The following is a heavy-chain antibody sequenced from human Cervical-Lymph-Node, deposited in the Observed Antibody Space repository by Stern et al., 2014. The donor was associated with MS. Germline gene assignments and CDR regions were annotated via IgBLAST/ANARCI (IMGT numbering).Heavy chain of an antibody. CDR3: ARGSGDNWFGP. D-gene: IGHD3-10*01. CDR1: GG. CDR2: VIPFVGTS. J-gene: IGHJ5*02. V-gene: IGHV1-69*06. Sequence: MQLVESGAEVKKPGSSVKVSCKSSGGISWVRQAPGQGLEWMGGVIPFVGTSNYAQKFQGSVTITEDTSTNTTYLHLSRLTSADTAVYYCARGSGDNWFGPWGQGTLVTVSS.